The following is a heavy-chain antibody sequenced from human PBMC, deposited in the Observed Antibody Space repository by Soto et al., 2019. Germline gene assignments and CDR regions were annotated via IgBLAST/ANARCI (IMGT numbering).Heavy chain of an antibody. CDR3: ATGSSWTKVES. D-gene: IGHD6-13*01. CDR1: VGTLSRSA. Sequence: WXSVKVSCKASVGTLSRSAISWVRQATGQGLEWMGGIIPIFGPAIYAQKFRGRVSIIADESTRTAYMEMSSLRSEDTAVYYCATGSSWTKVESWGQGTLVTVS. J-gene: IGHJ4*02. CDR2: IIPIFGPA. V-gene: IGHV1-69*13.